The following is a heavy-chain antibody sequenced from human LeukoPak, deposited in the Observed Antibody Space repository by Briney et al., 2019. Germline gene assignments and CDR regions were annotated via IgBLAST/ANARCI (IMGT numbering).Heavy chain of an antibody. CDR1: GGTFSSYA. Sequence: SVTVSFKASGGTFSSYAISWVRQAPGQGLEWMGGIIPIFGTANYAQKFQGRVTITTDESTSTAYMELSSLRSEDTAVYYCAREMAAANKGVAFDIWGQGTMVTVSS. J-gene: IGHJ3*02. D-gene: IGHD4/OR15-4a*01. V-gene: IGHV1-69*05. CDR3: AREMAAANKGVAFDI. CDR2: IIPIFGTA.